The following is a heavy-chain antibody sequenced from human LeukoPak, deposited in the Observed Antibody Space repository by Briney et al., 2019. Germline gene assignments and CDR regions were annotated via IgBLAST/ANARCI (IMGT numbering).Heavy chain of an antibody. Sequence: SGGSLRLSCVASGFIFSGYAIHWVRQAPGKGLEWVALISYNGGRKEYADSVKGRFTIDRDNSKNTVFLQMNSLRPDDTAIYFCARQEARNYYYEGLDYWGQGNLVTVSS. CDR3: ARQEARNYYYEGLDY. J-gene: IGHJ4*02. CDR2: ISYNGGRK. V-gene: IGHV3-30*04. D-gene: IGHD3-22*01. CDR1: GFIFSGYA.